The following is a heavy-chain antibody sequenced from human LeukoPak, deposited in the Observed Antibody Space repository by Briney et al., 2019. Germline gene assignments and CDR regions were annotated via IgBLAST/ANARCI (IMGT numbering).Heavy chain of an antibody. CDR1: GFTFSSFG. CDR3: AKGLNSGNYINFDY. D-gene: IGHD1-26*01. J-gene: IGHJ4*02. Sequence: PGGSLRLSCAASGFTFSSFGMHWVRQAPGKGLEWVAFVRYDGTNKYYAESVKGRFTISRDNSKNTLYLQMNSLRAEDTAVYYCAKGLNSGNYINFDYWGQGTLVTVSS. V-gene: IGHV3-30*02. CDR2: VRYDGTNK.